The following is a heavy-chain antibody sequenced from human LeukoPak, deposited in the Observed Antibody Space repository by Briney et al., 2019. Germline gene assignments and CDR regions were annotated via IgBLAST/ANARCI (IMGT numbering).Heavy chain of an antibody. V-gene: IGHV4-59*01. Sequence: PSETLSLTCTVSGCSISSYYWSWIRQPPGKGLEWIGYIYYSGSTNYNPSLKSRVTISVDTSKNQFSLKLSSVTAADTAVYYCARESDIAVAGTGFDYWGQGTLVTVSS. D-gene: IGHD6-19*01. CDR2: IYYSGST. CDR3: ARESDIAVAGTGFDY. CDR1: GCSISSYY. J-gene: IGHJ4*02.